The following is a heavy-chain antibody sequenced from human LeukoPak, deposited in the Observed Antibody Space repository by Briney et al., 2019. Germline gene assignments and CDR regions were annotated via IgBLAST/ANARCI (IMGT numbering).Heavy chain of an antibody. CDR1: GYSFSNYW. J-gene: IGHJ6*03. V-gene: IGHV5-51*01. Sequence: GESLKISCKASGYSFSNYWTAWVRQMPGKGLEWMGMIYPSDSDTRYSPSFQGQVTISADKSISTAYLQWSSLKASDTAMYYCVSGVDSSGRHYYYYMDVWGKGTTVTVSS. CDR2: IYPSDSDT. CDR3: VSGVDSSGRHYYYYMDV. D-gene: IGHD6-19*01.